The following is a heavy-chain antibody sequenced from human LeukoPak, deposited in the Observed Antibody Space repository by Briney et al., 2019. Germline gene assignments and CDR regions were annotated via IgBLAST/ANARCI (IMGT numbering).Heavy chain of an antibody. CDR3: AREKNEIVVTSYYFDY. V-gene: IGHV3-53*01. Sequence: GGSLTLSCAASGFTVRTNYMSWVRQARGKGLEWVSVMYDSGSTYYADSVKGRFTISRDNSKNTLYLQMNSLRAEDTAVYYCAREKNEIVVTSYYFDYWGQGTLVTVSS. CDR2: MYDSGST. J-gene: IGHJ4*02. CDR1: GFTVRTNY. D-gene: IGHD5-12*01.